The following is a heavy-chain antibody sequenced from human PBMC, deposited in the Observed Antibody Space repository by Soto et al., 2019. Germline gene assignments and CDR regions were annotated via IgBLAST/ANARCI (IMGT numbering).Heavy chain of an antibody. CDR2: ISWNSDTI. D-gene: IGHD1-7*01. J-gene: IGHJ6*04. CDR3: AKVLELDPRPHINPSGRDS. V-gene: IGHV3-9*01. CDR1: GFNFDHYV. Sequence: EVQLVESGGGLVQPGRSLRLSCAASGFNFDHYVMHWVRQVPGKGLEWVSGISWNSDTIRYADSVKGRFTISRDNAKNPLYLQMNGLSPEASPLYSGAKVLELDPRPHINPSGRDSGGKGTRSPSPQ.